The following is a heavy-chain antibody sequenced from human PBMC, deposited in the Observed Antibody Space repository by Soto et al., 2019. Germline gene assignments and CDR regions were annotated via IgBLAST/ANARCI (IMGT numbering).Heavy chain of an antibody. V-gene: IGHV1-69*01. CDR1: GGTFSSYA. D-gene: IGHD6-19*01. CDR3: AASTASGWYYYYYGMDV. J-gene: IGHJ6*02. Sequence: QVQLVQSGAEVKKPGSSVKVSCKASGGTFSSYAISWVRQAPGQGLEWMGGIIPIFGTANYAEKCQGRVTITADESTSTAYMELSSLRSDDTAVYYCAASTASGWYYYYYGMDVWGQGTTVTGSS. CDR2: IIPIFGTA.